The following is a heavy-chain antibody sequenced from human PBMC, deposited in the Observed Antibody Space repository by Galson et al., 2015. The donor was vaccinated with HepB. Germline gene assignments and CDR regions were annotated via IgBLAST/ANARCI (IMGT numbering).Heavy chain of an antibody. D-gene: IGHD3-22*01. Sequence: SVKVSCKASGGTFTSSGLSWVRQGPGQGLEWMGGIVPLLGITKYSQRFQARVTLTADKSTSTAYMELSSLRAEDTAVYYCATGNYYDSSGYYYTSDIYYFMDVWGKGTTVTVSS. CDR2: IVPLLGIT. CDR1: GGTFTSSG. V-gene: IGHV1-69*10. CDR3: ATGNYYDSSGYYYTSDIYYFMDV. J-gene: IGHJ6*03.